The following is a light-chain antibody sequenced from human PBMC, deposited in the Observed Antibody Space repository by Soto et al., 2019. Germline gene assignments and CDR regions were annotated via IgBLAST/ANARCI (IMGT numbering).Light chain of an antibody. Sequence: EIVLTQSPGTLSLSTGSRVTMYCRASQSVSSNLAWYQQKPGQAPRLLIYGASSRATGIPDRFSGSGSGTDFTLTISRLEPEDFAVYYCQQYGSSPLTFGGGTKVDIK. CDR2: GAS. V-gene: IGKV3-20*01. CDR3: QQYGSSPLT. CDR1: QSVSSN. J-gene: IGKJ4*01.